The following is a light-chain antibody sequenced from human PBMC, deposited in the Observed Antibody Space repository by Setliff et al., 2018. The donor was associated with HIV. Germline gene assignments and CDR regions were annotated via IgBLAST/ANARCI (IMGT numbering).Light chain of an antibody. CDR1: SSNIGSNT. V-gene: IGLV1-44*01. J-gene: IGLJ1*01. CDR2: RNN. Sequence: QSVLTQPPSASGTPGQRVTISCSGSSSNIGSNTVNWYQQLPGTAPKLLIYRNNQRPSGVPDRFSGSKSGTSASLAISGLQSEAEADYYCATWDDSLNGYVFGTGTKVTVL. CDR3: ATWDDSLNGYV.